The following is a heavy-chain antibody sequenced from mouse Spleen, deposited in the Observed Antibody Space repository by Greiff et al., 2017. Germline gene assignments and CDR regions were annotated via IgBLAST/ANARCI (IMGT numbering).Heavy chain of an antibody. CDR1: GYAFTNYL. J-gene: IGHJ2*01. Sequence: QVQLQQSGAELVRPGTSVKVSCKASGYAFTNYLIEWVKQRPGQGLEWIGVINPGSGGTNYNEKFKGKATLTADKSSSTAYMQLSSLTSDDSAVYFCARSDYDYGDYWGQGTTLTVSS. D-gene: IGHD2-4*01. CDR2: INPGSGGT. CDR3: ARSDYDYGDY. V-gene: IGHV1-54*01.